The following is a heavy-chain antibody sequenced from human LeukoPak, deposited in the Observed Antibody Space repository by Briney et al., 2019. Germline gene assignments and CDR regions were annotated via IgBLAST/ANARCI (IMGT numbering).Heavy chain of an antibody. Sequence: GGSLRLSCAASGFTFSSYAIHWVRQAPGKGLEWVTLISYDGSNKYYADSVKGRFTISRDNSKNTLYLQMNSLRPKDTAVYYCARVRDSGRWGAFDIWGQGTMVTVSS. CDR3: ARVRDSGRWGAFDI. V-gene: IGHV3-30-3*01. D-gene: IGHD1-26*01. J-gene: IGHJ3*02. CDR1: GFTFSSYA. CDR2: ISYDGSNK.